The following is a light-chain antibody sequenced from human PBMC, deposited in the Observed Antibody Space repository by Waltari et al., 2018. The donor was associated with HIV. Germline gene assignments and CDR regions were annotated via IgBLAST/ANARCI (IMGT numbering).Light chain of an antibody. V-gene: IGLV2-23*01. J-gene: IGLJ2*01. CDR1: SRDIRADNY. CDR3: CAYAGPTGLSEV. CDR2: EGG. Sequence: QSALTQPASVSGSPGQSITISCTGTSRDIRADNYVAWYQQHTGKAPKRISKEGGSRPSGCSDSYSDSKSGNTACLTISGLQSEAEADYHCCAYAGPTGLSEVFGGGTKLTVL.